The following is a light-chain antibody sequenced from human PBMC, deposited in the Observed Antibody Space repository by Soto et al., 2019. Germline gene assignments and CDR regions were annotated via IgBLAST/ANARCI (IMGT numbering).Light chain of an antibody. CDR2: ENN. J-gene: IGLJ3*02. V-gene: IGLV6-57*03. CDR3: QSYDSSTLWV. CDR1: SGSVASNY. Sequence: NFMLTQPHSVSASPGKTVTISCTRSSGSVASNYVQWYQQRPGSAPTTVICENNQRPSGVPDRFSGSIDSSSNSASLTISGLKTEDDADYYCQSYDSSTLWVFGGGTKLTVL.